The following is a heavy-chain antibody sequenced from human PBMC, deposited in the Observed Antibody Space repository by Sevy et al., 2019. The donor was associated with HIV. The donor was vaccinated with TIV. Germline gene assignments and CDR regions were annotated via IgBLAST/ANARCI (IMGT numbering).Heavy chain of an antibody. J-gene: IGHJ6*03. CDR1: GFTFDDYA. Sequence: GGSLRLSCAASGFTFDDYAMHWVRQAPGKGLEWVSGISWNSDSIGYADSVKGRFTISRDNAKNSLYLQMNSLRAEATALYYCAKGGGAYRKYYYYMDVGGKGTTVTVSS. CDR3: AKGGGAYRKYYYYMDV. D-gene: IGHD4-4*01. CDR2: ISWNSDSI. V-gene: IGHV3-9*01.